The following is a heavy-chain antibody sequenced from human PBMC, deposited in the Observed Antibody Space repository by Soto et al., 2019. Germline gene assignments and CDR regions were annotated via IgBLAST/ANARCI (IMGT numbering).Heavy chain of an antibody. CDR3: ARAGAVAGPYYYYYGMDV. V-gene: IGHV4-59*02. J-gene: IGHJ6*02. CDR2: IYYSGST. D-gene: IGHD6-19*01. CDR1: GGSVSSYY. Sequence: SDTLSLTCTVSGGSVSSYYWSWIRQPPGKGLEWIGYIYYSGSTNYNPSPKSRVTISVDTSKNQFSLKLSSVTAADTAVYYCARAGAVAGPYYYYYGMDVWGQGTTVTVSS.